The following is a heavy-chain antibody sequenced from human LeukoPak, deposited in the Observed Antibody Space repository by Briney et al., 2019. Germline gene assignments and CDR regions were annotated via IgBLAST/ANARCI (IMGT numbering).Heavy chain of an antibody. CDR3: VLDLFSSFAFDI. D-gene: IGHD3/OR15-3a*01. CDR2: INSDGSST. Sequence: GGSLRLSCAASGFTFSRNWMHWVRQAPGKGLLWVSRINSDGSSTYYADSVKGRFTTSRDNAKNALHLQMNSLTAEYTAVYYCVLDLFSSFAFDICGQGTMVTVSS. CDR1: GFTFSRNW. V-gene: IGHV3-74*01. J-gene: IGHJ3*02.